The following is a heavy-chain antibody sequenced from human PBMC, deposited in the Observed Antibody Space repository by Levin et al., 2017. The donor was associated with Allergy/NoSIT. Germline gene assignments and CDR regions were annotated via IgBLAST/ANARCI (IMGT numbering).Heavy chain of an antibody. CDR1: GFTVSSNY. Sequence: PGGSLRLSCAASGFTVSSNYMSWVRQAPGKGLEWVSLYYGDGRTAYGDSVKGRFTISRDISRNTLDLQMNSLRAEHTALYYCARLSGTGWSPFDLWGQGTLVTVSS. D-gene: IGHD1-1*01. CDR2: YYGDGRT. J-gene: IGHJ4*02. V-gene: IGHV3-53*01. CDR3: ARLSGTGWSPFDL.